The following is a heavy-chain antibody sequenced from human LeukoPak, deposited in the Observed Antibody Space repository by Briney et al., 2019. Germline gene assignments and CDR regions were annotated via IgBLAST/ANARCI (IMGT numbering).Heavy chain of an antibody. V-gene: IGHV3-23*01. D-gene: IGHD1-26*01. CDR2: ISGSGGST. CDR1: GFTFSSYA. Sequence: GGSLRLSCAASGFTFSSYAMSWVRQAPGKGLEWVSAISGSGGSTYYVDSVKGRFTISRDNSKNTLYLQMNSLRAEDTAVYYCAKVRSPRDAFDIWGQGTMVTVSS. CDR3: AKVRSPRDAFDI. J-gene: IGHJ3*02.